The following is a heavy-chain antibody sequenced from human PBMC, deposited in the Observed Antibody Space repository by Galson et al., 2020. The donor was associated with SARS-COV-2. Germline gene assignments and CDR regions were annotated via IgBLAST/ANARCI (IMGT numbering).Heavy chain of an antibody. D-gene: IGHD3-10*01. V-gene: IGHV3-21*01. CDR3: ASMVRGVGFDP. Sequence: ISSSSSYIYYADSVKGRFTISRDNAKNSLYLQMNSLRAEDTAVYYCASMVRGVGFDPWGQGTLVTVSS. CDR2: ISSSSSYI. J-gene: IGHJ5*02.